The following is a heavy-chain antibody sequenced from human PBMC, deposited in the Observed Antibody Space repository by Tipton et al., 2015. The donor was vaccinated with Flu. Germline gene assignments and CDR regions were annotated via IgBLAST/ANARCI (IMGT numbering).Heavy chain of an antibody. D-gene: IGHD3-16*01. V-gene: IGHV4-34*01. Sequence: TLSLTCAVYGGSFSGYYWSWIRQPPGKGLEWIGEINHSGSTSYNPSLKSRVTISVDTSKNQFSLKLSSVTAADTAVYYCAGLRRPSLIGRYYFDYWGQGTLVTVSS. CDR3: AGLRRPSLIGRYYFDY. CDR2: INHSGST. CDR1: GGSFSGYY. J-gene: IGHJ4*02.